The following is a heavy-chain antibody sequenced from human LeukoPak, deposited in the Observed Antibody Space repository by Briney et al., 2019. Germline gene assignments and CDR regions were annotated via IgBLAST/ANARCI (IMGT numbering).Heavy chain of an antibody. CDR2: INPNSGGT. CDR1: GYTFTGYY. CDR3: ARSAGGYYDYVPRSYGMDV. D-gene: IGHD3-16*01. J-gene: IGHJ6*02. Sequence: EASVKVSCKASGYTFTGYYMHWVRQAPGQGLEWMGWINPNSGGTNYAQKFQGWVTMTRDTSISTAYMELSRLRSDDTAVYYCARSAGGYYDYVPRSYGMDVWGQGTTVTVSS. V-gene: IGHV1-2*04.